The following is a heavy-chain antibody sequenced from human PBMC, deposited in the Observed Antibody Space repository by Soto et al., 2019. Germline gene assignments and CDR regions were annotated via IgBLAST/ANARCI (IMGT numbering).Heavy chain of an antibody. Sequence: VQLLQSGAEVKKPGASVKVSCKASGYMFNTYGITWVRQAPGQGLEWMGWISVYNGNIDYAPKFEGRVTMTTDTSTSTAYVELKSLTSDDTAVYYCARTYGSGDYFLPFEYWGQGTPVSVSS. D-gene: IGHD3-10*01. CDR3: ARTYGSGDYFLPFEY. V-gene: IGHV1-18*01. CDR2: ISVYNGNI. CDR1: GYMFNTYG. J-gene: IGHJ4*02.